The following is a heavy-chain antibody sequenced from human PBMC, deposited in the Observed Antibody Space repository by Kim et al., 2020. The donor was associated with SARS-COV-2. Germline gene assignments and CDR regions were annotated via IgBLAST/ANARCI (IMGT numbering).Heavy chain of an antibody. CDR1: GYSFTSHW. Sequence: GESLKISCKGSGYSFTSHWIGWVRQMPGKGLEWMGIIYPGDSDTSYSPSFQGQVTISADKSISTAYLQWSSLKASDTAMYYGASPLVYCGGDCYSFSAFDIWGQGTMVTVSS. CDR3: ASPLVYCGGDCYSFSAFDI. D-gene: IGHD2-21*02. CDR2: IYPGDSDT. V-gene: IGHV5-51*01. J-gene: IGHJ3*02.